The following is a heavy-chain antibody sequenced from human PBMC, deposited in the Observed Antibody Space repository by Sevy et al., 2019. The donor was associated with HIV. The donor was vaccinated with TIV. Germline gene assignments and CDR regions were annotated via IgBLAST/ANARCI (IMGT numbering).Heavy chain of an antibody. J-gene: IGHJ4*02. CDR3: ASGSNHKNFDY. Sequence: GESLKISCAASGFTFSSYWMNWVRQAPGKGLEWVANIKQDGSEKYYVDSVKGRFTISRDNAKNSLYLQMNSLRDDDTAVYYCASGSNHKNFDYWGQGTLVTVSS. CDR2: IKQDGSEK. CDR1: GFTFSSYW. V-gene: IGHV3-7*01. D-gene: IGHD3-10*01.